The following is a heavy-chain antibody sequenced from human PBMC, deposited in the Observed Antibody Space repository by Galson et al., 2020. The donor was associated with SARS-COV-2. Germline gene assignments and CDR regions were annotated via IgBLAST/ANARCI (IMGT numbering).Heavy chain of an antibody. CDR1: GGSISSGDYS. V-gene: IGHV4-30-2*01. D-gene: IGHD6-25*01. CDR2: IYHSGTT. CDR3: ARVTTAAWYFDL. J-gene: IGHJ2*01. Sequence: SETLSLTCAVSGGSISSGDYSWSWIRQPPGKGLEWIGYIYHSGTTYPNPSLQSRLTISVDRSKNQFSLRLSSVTAADTAVYYCARVTTAAWYFDLWGRGTLVTVSS.